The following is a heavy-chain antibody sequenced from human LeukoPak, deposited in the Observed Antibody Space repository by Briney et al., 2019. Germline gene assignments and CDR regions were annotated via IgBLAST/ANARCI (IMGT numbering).Heavy chain of an antibody. D-gene: IGHD4-17*01. CDR2: ISSSSSYI. Sequence: PGGSLRLSCAASGFTFSSYSMNWVRQAPGKGLEWVSSISSSSSYIYYADSVKGRFTISRDNAKNSLYLQMNSLRDEDTAVYYCARVRGGEYGELFFDYWGQGTLVTVSS. J-gene: IGHJ4*02. CDR3: ARVRGGEYGELFFDY. V-gene: IGHV3-21*01. CDR1: GFTFSSYS.